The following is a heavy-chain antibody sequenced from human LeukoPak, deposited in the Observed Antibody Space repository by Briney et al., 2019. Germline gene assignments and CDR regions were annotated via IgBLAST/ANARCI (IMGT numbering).Heavy chain of an antibody. CDR2: IYRGGST. V-gene: IGHV3-53*05. J-gene: IGHJ6*03. CDR1: GFTVSSNY. Sequence: GGSLRLSCAASGFTVSSNYMNWVRQAPGKGLEWVSVIYRGGSTYYADSVKGRFTISRDNSKNTLYLQMNSLRAEDTAVYYCAKDFEAAGLYYYYYYMDVWGKGTTVTISS. D-gene: IGHD6-13*01. CDR3: AKDFEAAGLYYYYYYMDV.